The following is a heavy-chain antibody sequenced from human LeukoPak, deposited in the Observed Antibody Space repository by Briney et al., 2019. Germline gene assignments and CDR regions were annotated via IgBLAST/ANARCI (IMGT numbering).Heavy chain of an antibody. CDR2: IHYRGST. CDR1: GGSISGYY. CDR3: ARDGYSSDWVRYFDH. V-gene: IGHV4-59*01. Sequence: PSETLSLTCTVSGGSISGYYWSWIRQPPGKGLEWIAYIHYRGSTDYNPSLKSQVTISVDTSKNQFSLKLNSVTAADTAVYYCARDGYSSDWVRYFDHWGQGILVTVSS. J-gene: IGHJ4*02. D-gene: IGHD6-19*01.